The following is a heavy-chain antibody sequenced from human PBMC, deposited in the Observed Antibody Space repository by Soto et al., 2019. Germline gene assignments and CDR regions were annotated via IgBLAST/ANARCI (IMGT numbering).Heavy chain of an antibody. D-gene: IGHD6-25*01. V-gene: IGHV3-33*01. CDR1: GFTFSSYG. CDR3: ARDPLEGSSADWFDP. CDR2: IWYDGSNK. Sequence: QVQLVESGGGVVQPGRSLRLSCAASGFTFSSYGMHWVRQAPGKGLEWVAVIWYDGSNKYYADSVKGRFTISRDNSKNTLYLQMNGLRAEDTAVYYCARDPLEGSSADWFDPWGQGTLVTVSS. J-gene: IGHJ5*02.